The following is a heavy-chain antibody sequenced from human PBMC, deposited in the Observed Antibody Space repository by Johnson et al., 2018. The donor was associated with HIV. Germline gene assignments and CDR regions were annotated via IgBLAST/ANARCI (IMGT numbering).Heavy chain of an antibody. J-gene: IGHJ3*02. CDR3: ARLIVGAPGAFDI. CDR1: GFTFDDYG. D-gene: IGHD1-26*01. CDR2: INWNGGST. Sequence: MQLVESGGGLAQPGGSLRLSCAASGFTFDDYGMSWVRQAPGKGLERVSGINWNGGSTGYADSVKGRFTISRDNAKNSLYLQMNSLRAEDTAVYYCARLIVGAPGAFDIWGQGTMVTVSS. V-gene: IGHV3-20*04.